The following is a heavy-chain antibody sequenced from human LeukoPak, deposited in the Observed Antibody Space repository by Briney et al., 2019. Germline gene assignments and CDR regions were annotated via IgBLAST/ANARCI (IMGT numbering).Heavy chain of an antibody. CDR1: GFTFDDYG. CDR3: ASLWFGEWGSQAVDY. CDR2: INWNGGST. D-gene: IGHD3-10*01. J-gene: IGHJ4*02. Sequence: PGGSLRLSCAASGFTFDDYGMSWVRQAPGKGLEWVSGINWNGGSTGYADSVKGRFTISRDNAKNSLYLQMNSLRAEDTALYYCASLWFGEWGSQAVDYWGQGTLVTVSS. V-gene: IGHV3-20*04.